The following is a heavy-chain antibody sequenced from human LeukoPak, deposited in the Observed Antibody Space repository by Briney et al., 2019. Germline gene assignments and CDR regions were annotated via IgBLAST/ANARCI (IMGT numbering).Heavy chain of an antibody. V-gene: IGHV4-59*01. D-gene: IGHD2-21*01. CDR3: AREKAYCGGDCPDAFDI. J-gene: IGHJ3*02. CDR1: GGSISSYY. CDR2: IYYSGST. Sequence: SETLSLTCTVSGGSISSYYWSWIRQPPGKGLEWIGSIYYSGSTNYNPSLKSRVTISVDTSKNQFSLKLSSVTAADTAVYYCAREKAYCGGDCPDAFDIWGQGTMVTVSS.